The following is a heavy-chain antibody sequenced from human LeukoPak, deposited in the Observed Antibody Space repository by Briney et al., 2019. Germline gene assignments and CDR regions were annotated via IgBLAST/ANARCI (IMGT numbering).Heavy chain of an antibody. D-gene: IGHD3-9*01. V-gene: IGHV3-64*04. Sequence: GGSLRLSCSASGFTFSSYAMHWVRQAPGKGLEYVSAISSNGGSTYYADSVKGRFTISRDNAKNTLYLQMNSLRAEDTAVYYCARDRETYYDILTGYYTLGDAFDIWGQGTMVTVSS. CDR2: ISSNGGST. CDR1: GFTFSSYA. CDR3: ARDRETYYDILTGYYTLGDAFDI. J-gene: IGHJ3*02.